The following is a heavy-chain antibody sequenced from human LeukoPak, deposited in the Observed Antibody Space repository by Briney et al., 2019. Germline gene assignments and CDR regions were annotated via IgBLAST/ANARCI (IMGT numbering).Heavy chain of an antibody. CDR1: GCRVTSYC. CDR2: IDPSDSYT. Sequence: PGQSVKVSCEGAGCRVTSYCMSGVRQMPGKGLEWMGRIDPSDSYTNYSPSFQGHVTISPDKSISTAYLQWSSLKASDTAMYYCARRIAAADFDYIDYWGQGTLVTVSS. J-gene: IGHJ4*02. V-gene: IGHV5-10-1*01. D-gene: IGHD6-13*01. CDR3: ARRIAAADFDYIDY.